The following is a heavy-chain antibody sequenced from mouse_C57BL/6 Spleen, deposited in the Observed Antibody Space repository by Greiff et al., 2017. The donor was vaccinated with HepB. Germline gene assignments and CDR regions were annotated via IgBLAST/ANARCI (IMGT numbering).Heavy chain of an antibody. CDR2: IYPGSGNT. CDR3: ARSGTTVVADWYFDV. D-gene: IGHD1-1*01. V-gene: IGHV1-76*01. Sequence: QVQLQQSGAELVRPGASVKLSCKASGYTFTDYYINWVKQRPGQGLEWIARIYPGSGNTYYNEKFKGKATLTAEKSSSTAYMQLSSLTSEDSAVYFCARSGTTVVADWYFDVWGTGTTVTVSS. CDR1: GYTFTDYY. J-gene: IGHJ1*03.